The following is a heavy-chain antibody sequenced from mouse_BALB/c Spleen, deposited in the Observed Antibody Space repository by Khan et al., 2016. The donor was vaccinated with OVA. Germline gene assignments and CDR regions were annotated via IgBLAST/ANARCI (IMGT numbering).Heavy chain of an antibody. J-gene: IGHJ4*01. CDR2: ISYSGST. V-gene: IGHV3-2*02. CDR3: ARKDDYDAMDY. CDR1: GYSINSDYA. Sequence: VQLQESGPGLVKPSQSLSLTCTVTGYSINSDYAWNWIRQFPGNKLEWMGYISYSGSTSYNPSLKSRISITRDTSKNQFFLQLNSVTTEDTATYYCARKDDYDAMDYWGPGTSVTVSS.